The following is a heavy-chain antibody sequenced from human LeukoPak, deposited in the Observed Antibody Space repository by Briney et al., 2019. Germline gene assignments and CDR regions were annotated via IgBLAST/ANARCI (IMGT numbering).Heavy chain of an antibody. Sequence: ASVKVSCKASGYTFTGYYMHWVRQAPGQGLEWMGIINPSGGSTSYAQKFQGRVTMTRDTSTSTVYMELSSLRSEDTAVYYCARHQYYYGSGSYYNGLDYWGQGTLVTVSS. CDR2: INPSGGST. V-gene: IGHV1-46*01. D-gene: IGHD3-10*01. CDR3: ARHQYYYGSGSYYNGLDY. J-gene: IGHJ4*02. CDR1: GYTFTGYY.